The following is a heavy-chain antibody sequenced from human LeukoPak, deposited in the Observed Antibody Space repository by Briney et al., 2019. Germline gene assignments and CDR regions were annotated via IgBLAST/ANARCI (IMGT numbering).Heavy chain of an antibody. V-gene: IGHV3-15*01. D-gene: IGHD3-3*01. CDR1: GFTFSSAW. CDR3: TAAPDSMDC. J-gene: IGHJ4*02. CDR2: IKSKTDGGTA. Sequence: GGSPRLSCAASGFTFSSAWMTWVRQAPGKGLEWVGRIKSKTDGGTAEYAAPVKGRFTISRDDSQNTMYMQMNSLRPEDTAVYYCTAAPDSMDCWGQGTLVTVSS.